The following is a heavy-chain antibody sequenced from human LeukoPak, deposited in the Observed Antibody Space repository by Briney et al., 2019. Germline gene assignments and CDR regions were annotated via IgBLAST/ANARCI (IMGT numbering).Heavy chain of an antibody. D-gene: IGHD3-3*01. CDR3: TRQNENDFWTKQDP. CDR1: GFTFSSYW. V-gene: IGHV3-7*01. CDR2: IKQDGSEK. J-gene: IGHJ5*02. Sequence: GGSLRLSCAASGFTFSSYWMSWVRQAPGKGLEWVANIKQDGSEKYYVDSVKGRFTISRDNAKNSLYLQMNSLRAEDTAVYYCTRQNENDFWTKQDPWGQGTLVTVSS.